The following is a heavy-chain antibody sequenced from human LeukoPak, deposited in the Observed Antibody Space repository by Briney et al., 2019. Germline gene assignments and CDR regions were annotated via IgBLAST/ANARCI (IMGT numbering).Heavy chain of an antibody. Sequence: SETLSLTCGVHGESLNDYYWSWIRQSPGKVLEWIGEITHNGSTTFNPSLESRLTISVDTSKNQFSLKLTSVTAADASVYFCARGFCRGESCYSGEYFQHWGQGTLVTVSS. D-gene: IGHD2-15*01. J-gene: IGHJ1*01. CDR2: ITHNGST. CDR1: GESLNDYY. V-gene: IGHV4-34*01. CDR3: ARGFCRGESCYSGEYFQH.